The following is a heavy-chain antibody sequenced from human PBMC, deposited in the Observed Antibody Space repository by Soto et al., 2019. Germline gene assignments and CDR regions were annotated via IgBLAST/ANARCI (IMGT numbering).Heavy chain of an antibody. Sequence: PSETLSLTCAVYGGSFSGYYWSWIRQPPGRGLEWIGEINHSGSTNYNPSLKSRVTISVDTSKNQFSLKLSSVTAADTAVYSCARVWGGAFDIWGQGTMVTVSS. V-gene: IGHV4-34*01. D-gene: IGHD3-10*01. J-gene: IGHJ3*02. CDR2: INHSGST. CDR1: GGSFSGYY. CDR3: ARVWGGAFDI.